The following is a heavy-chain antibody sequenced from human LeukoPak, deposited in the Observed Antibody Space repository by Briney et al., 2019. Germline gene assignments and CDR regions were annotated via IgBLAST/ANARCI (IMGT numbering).Heavy chain of an antibody. CDR3: AREYCSGGSCYGLDY. CDR1: GYTFTCYY. J-gene: IGHJ4*02. CDR2: INPSGGST. Sequence: ASVKVSCKASGYTFTCYYMHWVRQAPGQGLEWMGIINPSGGSTSYAQKFQGRVTMTRDTSTSIVYMELSSLRSEDTAVYYCAREYCSGGSCYGLDYWGQGTLVTVSS. D-gene: IGHD2-15*01. V-gene: IGHV1-46*01.